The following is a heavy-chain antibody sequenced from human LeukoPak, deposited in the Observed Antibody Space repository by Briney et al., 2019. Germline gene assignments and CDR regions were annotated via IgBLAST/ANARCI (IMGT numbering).Heavy chain of an antibody. Sequence: GGSLRLSCAASGFTFSTYWMHWVRQAPGKGLVWVSRIDGEGSVTKYTDSVKGRFTISRDNAKNTVYLQMNSLRAEDTAVYYCATGGSYFFDYWGQGTLVTVSS. D-gene: IGHD1-1*01. CDR1: GFTFSTYW. J-gene: IGHJ4*02. V-gene: IGHV3-74*01. CDR2: IDGEGSVT. CDR3: ATGGSYFFDY.